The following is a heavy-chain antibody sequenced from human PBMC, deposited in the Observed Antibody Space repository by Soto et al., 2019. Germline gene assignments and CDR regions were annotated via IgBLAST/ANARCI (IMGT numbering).Heavy chain of an antibody. D-gene: IGHD6-19*01. V-gene: IGHV4-59*11. Sequence: VQLQESGPRLVKPSETLSLTCTVSGGSINGHYWSWIRQPPGKGVEWIGYIYYSGNTDYSPSLQSRVTLSVDTSKNQVSLKLRSVAAADTAVYYCAWGGWSLDSWGQGTLVTVSS. J-gene: IGHJ4*02. CDR3: AWGGWSLDS. CDR2: IYYSGNT. CDR1: GGSINGHY.